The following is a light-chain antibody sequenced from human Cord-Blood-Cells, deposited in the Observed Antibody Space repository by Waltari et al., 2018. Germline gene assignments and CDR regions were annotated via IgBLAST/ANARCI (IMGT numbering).Light chain of an antibody. J-gene: IGLJ2*01. Sequence: QSALTQPAPVSGSPGQSITLVCPGTSSDVGGYHYVTWYQQHPGKAPKLMIYEFSNRPSGVSNRSSGSKSGNTASLTISGLQAEDEADYYCSSYTSSSTLDVVFGGGTKLTVL. CDR1: SSDVGGYHY. CDR2: EFS. CDR3: SSYTSSSTLDVV. V-gene: IGLV2-14*01.